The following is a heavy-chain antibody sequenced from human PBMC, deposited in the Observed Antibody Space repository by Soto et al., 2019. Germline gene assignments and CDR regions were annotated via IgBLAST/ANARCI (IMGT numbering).Heavy chain of an antibody. CDR2: ISSSSSYI. J-gene: IGHJ6*02. CDR3: ARMRAARRDYYYGMDV. D-gene: IGHD6-6*01. Sequence: PGGSLRLSCAASGFTFSSYSMNWVRQAPGKGLEWVSSISSSSSYIYYADSVKGRFTISRDNAKNSLYLQMNSLRAEDTAVYYCARMRAARRDYYYGMDVWGQGTTVTVSS. CDR1: GFTFSSYS. V-gene: IGHV3-21*01.